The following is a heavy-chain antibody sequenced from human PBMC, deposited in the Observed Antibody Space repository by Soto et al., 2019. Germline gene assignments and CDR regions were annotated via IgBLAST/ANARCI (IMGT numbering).Heavy chain of an antibody. CDR3: ARVTIVGAYIDY. CDR2: INAGNGNT. Sequence: ASVKVSCKASGYTFTSYAMHWVRQAPGQRLEWMGWINAGNGNTKYSQKFQGRVTITRDTSASTAYMELSSLRSEDTAVYYCARVTIVGAYIDYWGQGTRVTVSP. V-gene: IGHV1-3*01. D-gene: IGHD1-26*01. J-gene: IGHJ4*02. CDR1: GYTFTSYA.